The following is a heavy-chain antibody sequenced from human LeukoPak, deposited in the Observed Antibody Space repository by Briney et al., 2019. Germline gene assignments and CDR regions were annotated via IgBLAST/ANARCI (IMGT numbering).Heavy chain of an antibody. V-gene: IGHV3-7*01. D-gene: IGHD3-10*01. Sequence: PGGSLRLSCAASGFTLSKYWMTWVRQAPGKGLEWVANIKQDESEKYYVDSVKGRFTVSRDNAKNSLYLQMNSLRAEDTAVYYCARDREEMVRAPYAFGIWGQGTMVTVSS. CDR1: GFTLSKYW. CDR2: IKQDESEK. J-gene: IGHJ3*02. CDR3: ARDREEMVRAPYAFGI.